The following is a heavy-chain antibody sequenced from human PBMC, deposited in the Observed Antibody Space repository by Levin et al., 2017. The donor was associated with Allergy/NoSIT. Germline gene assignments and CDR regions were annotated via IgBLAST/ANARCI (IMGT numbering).Heavy chain of an antibody. CDR3: ARHRMATRTNDAFDI. CDR2: IYPDDSDT. CDR1: GYNFTTYW. Sequence: KVSCKGSGYNFTTYWIGWVRQMPEKGLEWMAIIYPDDSDTRYSPSFQGQVTISADKSISTAYLQWSSLRASDTAMYYCARHRMATRTNDAFDIWGQGTTVTVSS. J-gene: IGHJ3*02. V-gene: IGHV5-51*01. D-gene: IGHD1-7*01.